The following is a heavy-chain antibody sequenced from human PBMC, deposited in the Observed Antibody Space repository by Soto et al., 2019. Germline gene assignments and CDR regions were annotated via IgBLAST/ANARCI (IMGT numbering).Heavy chain of an antibody. CDR3: VMVDNYVTPTPQDV. D-gene: IGHD3-16*01. V-gene: IGHV1-18*01. J-gene: IGHJ6*02. Sequence: QVQLVQSGDEVKKPGASVKVSCKASGYIFVNYGIARVRQAPGQGLEWMGWISPYTGNTHSASKVQGRLTMTTDTSTSTAYMDLGSLTSDDTAVHYCVMVDNYVTPTPQDVWGQGTTVTVSS. CDR2: ISPYTGNT. CDR1: GYIFVNYG.